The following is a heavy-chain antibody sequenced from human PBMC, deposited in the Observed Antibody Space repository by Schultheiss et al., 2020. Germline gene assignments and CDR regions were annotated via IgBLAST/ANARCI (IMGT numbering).Heavy chain of an antibody. Sequence: SQTLSLTCTVSGGSISSGGYYWSWIRQHPGKGPEWIGYIYYSVSTYYNPSLKSRVTISVDTSKNQFSLKLSSVTAADTAVYYCARGVWDIVVAGGYNWFDPWGKGTLVTVSS. CDR1: GGSISSGGYY. D-gene: IGHD2-15*01. J-gene: IGHJ5*02. CDR3: ARGVWDIVVAGGYNWFDP. CDR2: IYYSVST. V-gene: IGHV4-31*03.